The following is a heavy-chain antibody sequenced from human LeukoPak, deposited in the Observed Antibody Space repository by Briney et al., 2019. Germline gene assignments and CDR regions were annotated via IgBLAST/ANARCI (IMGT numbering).Heavy chain of an antibody. CDR1: GFTFSSYA. D-gene: IGHD1-26*01. V-gene: IGHV3-23*01. Sequence: SGGSLRLSCAASGFTFSSYAMSWVRQAPGKGLEWVSVINDSGSSTYDADSVRGRFTISRDNSKNILYLQMNSLRTEDSAVYFCAKDFRVGARSFDYWGQGTLVTVSS. CDR3: AKDFRVGARSFDY. J-gene: IGHJ4*02. CDR2: INDSGSST.